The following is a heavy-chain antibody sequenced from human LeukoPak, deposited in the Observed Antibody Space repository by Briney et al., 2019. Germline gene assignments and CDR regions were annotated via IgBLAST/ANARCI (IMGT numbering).Heavy chain of an antibody. D-gene: IGHD2-2*01. CDR1: GGSLSSGDYY. CDR3: ARVPAEYYCYYMDV. J-gene: IGHJ6*03. CDR2: IYYSGST. Sequence: PSETLSLTCTVSGGSLSSGDYYWSWIRQPPGEGLEWMGYIYYSGSTYYTPTLKSRVTISVDTSKNQFSLKLSSVTAADTAVYYCARVPAEYYCYYMDVWGKGTTVTVSS. V-gene: IGHV4-30-4*08.